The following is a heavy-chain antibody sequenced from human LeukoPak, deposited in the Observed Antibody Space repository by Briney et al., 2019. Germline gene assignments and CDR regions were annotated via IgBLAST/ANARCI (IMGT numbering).Heavy chain of an antibody. D-gene: IGHD4-17*01. V-gene: IGHV3-66*02. Sequence: GSLSLSCAASGFPFTSYWMHWVRQAPGKGLEWVSVIYSGGSTYYADSVKGRFTISRDNSKNTLYLQMNSLRAEDTAVYYCARDGNYIDYWGQGTLVTVSS. CDR3: ARDGNYIDY. CDR1: GFPFTSYW. J-gene: IGHJ4*02. CDR2: IYSGGST.